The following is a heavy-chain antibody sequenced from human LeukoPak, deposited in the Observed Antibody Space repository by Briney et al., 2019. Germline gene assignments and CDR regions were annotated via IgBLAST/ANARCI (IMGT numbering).Heavy chain of an antibody. Sequence: GASVKVSRTVSGYTPTELSMHWGRQAPGKGLECMGGFDPEDGETIYAQKFQGRVTMTEDTSTDTAYMELSSLRSEHTAVYYCATHYDFWSGYSFDYWGQGTLVTVSS. CDR3: ATHYDFWSGYSFDY. D-gene: IGHD3-3*01. J-gene: IGHJ4*02. V-gene: IGHV1-24*01. CDR1: GYTPTELS. CDR2: FDPEDGET.